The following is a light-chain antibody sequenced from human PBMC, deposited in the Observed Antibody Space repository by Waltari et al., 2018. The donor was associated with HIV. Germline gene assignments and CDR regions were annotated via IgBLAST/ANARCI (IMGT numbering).Light chain of an antibody. V-gene: IGLV2-23*01. J-gene: IGLJ2*01. CDR2: EGS. Sequence: QSALTQPASVSGSPGQSITIPCPGTSSVVGSYNLSSWYQQHPGKAPKLMIYEGSKRPSGVSNRFSGSKSGNTASLTISGLQAEDEADYYCCSYAGSSNVVFGGGTKLTVL. CDR3: CSYAGSSNVV. CDR1: SSVVGSYNL.